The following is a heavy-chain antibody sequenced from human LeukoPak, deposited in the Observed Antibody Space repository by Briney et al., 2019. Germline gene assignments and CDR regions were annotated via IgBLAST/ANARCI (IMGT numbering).Heavy chain of an antibody. CDR3: ARGGDYEIDY. V-gene: IGHV4-59*01. CDR1: GVSIRTYY. J-gene: IGHJ4*02. D-gene: IGHD4-17*01. CDR2: IYRGST. Sequence: SETLSLTCTGSGVSIRTYYWNWMRQPPGKGPELIGYIYRGSTNYNPSFESRVTISVDTSKNQFSLKLSSVTAADTAVYYCARGGDYEIDYWGQGILVTVSS.